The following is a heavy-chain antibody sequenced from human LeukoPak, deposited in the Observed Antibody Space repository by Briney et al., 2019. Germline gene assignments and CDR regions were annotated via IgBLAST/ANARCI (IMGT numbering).Heavy chain of an antibody. Sequence: GSLRLSCAASGFTFDDYTMHWVRQVPGKGLEWVSLIDWHGSTTYYADSVKGRFTISRDNSKNSLYLQMNSLRTEDTALYYCAKESEVTAAFDYWGQGTLVTVSS. CDR2: IDWHGSTT. J-gene: IGHJ4*02. D-gene: IGHD6-13*01. CDR1: GFTFDDYT. V-gene: IGHV3-43*01. CDR3: AKESEVTAAFDY.